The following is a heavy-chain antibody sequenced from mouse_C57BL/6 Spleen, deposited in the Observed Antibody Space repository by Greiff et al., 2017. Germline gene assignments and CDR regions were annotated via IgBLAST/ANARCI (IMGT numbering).Heavy chain of an antibody. V-gene: IGHV1-55*01. CDR3: ASGSYDYDEEGFAY. CDR1: GYTFTSYW. Sequence: VQLQQPGAELVKPGASVKMSCKASGYTFTSYWITWVKQRPGQGLEWIGDIYPGSGSTNYNEKFKSKATLTVDTSSSTAYMQLSSLPSPDSAVYYCASGSYDYDEEGFAYWGQGTLLTVSS. CDR2: IYPGSGST. J-gene: IGHJ3*01. D-gene: IGHD2-4*01.